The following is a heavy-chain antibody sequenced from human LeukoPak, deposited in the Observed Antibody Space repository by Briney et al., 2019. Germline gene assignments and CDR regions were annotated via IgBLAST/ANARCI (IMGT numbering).Heavy chain of an antibody. J-gene: IGHJ4*02. Sequence: PGGSLRLSCAASGLTFSSYWMHWVRQAPGKGLVWVSRVNGDGGSTDYADSVKGRFTISGDNAKNTLYLQMNSLSAEDTGVYYCARTWIGESYWGQGTLVTVSS. V-gene: IGHV3-74*01. D-gene: IGHD3-10*01. CDR3: ARTWIGESY. CDR2: VNGDGGST. CDR1: GLTFSSYW.